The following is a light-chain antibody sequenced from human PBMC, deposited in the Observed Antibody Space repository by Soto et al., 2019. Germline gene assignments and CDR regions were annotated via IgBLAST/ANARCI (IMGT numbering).Light chain of an antibody. J-gene: IGLJ1*01. CDR3: EAWDDSLNGLYV. V-gene: IGLV1-44*01. Sequence: QSVLTQPPSASGTPGQRVTISCSRSSSNIGSLSVAWYQHLPGTAPKLLIHNDYQRPSGVPDRFSGSKSGTSASLAISGLQSEDDGDYYCEAWDDSLNGLYVFGTGTKLTVL. CDR2: NDY. CDR1: SSNIGSLS.